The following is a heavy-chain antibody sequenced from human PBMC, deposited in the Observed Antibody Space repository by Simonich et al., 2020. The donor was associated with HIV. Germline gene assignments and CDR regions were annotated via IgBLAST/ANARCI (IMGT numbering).Heavy chain of an antibody. J-gene: IGHJ5*02. CDR2: INHSGST. CDR3: ARNMCSAISCFEGYNWFDP. V-gene: IGHV4-34*01. CDR1: GGSFINYY. Sequence: QVQLQQWGAGLLKPSETLSLTCAVYGGSFINYYWSWIRQPPGKGLEWIGEINHSGSTKYNASLQSRVNISVDTSKNQFSLKLTSVTAADTAVYYCARNMCSAISCFEGYNWFDPWGQGNLVTVSS. D-gene: IGHD2-2*01.